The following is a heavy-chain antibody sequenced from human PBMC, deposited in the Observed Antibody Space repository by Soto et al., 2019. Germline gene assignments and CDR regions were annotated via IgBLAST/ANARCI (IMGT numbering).Heavy chain of an antibody. J-gene: IGHJ6*02. D-gene: IGHD2-2*01. CDR1: GFTFSSYE. V-gene: IGHV3-48*03. Sequence: PGGSLRLSCAASGFTFSSYEMNWVRQAPGKGLEWVSYISSSGSTIYYADYVKGRFTISRDNAKNSLYLQMNSLRAEDTAVYYCARVGCSSTSCSLYYYYGMDVWGQGTTVTVSS. CDR3: ARVGCSSTSCSLYYYYGMDV. CDR2: ISSSGSTI.